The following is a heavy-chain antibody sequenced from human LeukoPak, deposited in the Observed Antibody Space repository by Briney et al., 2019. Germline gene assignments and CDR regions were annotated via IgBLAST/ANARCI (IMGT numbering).Heavy chain of an antibody. CDR1: GFTVSSNY. J-gene: IGHJ3*02. Sequence: PGGSLRLSCAASGFTVSSNYMSWVRQAPGKGLEWVSVIYSGGSTYYADSVKGRFTISRDNSKNTLYLQMNSLRAEDTAVYYCAKGDRIAAAQWGFDIWGQGTMVTVSS. V-gene: IGHV3-53*01. D-gene: IGHD6-13*01. CDR3: AKGDRIAAAQWGFDI. CDR2: IYSGGST.